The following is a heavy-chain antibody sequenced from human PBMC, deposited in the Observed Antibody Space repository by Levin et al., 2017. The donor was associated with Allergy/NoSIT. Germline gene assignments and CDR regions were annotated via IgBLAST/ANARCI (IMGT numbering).Heavy chain of an antibody. Sequence: SSVKVSCKASGYTFTGYYMHWVRQAPGQGLEWMGWINPNSGGTNYAQKFQGRVTMTRDTSISTAYMELSRLRSDDTAVYYCARADTTVVTPGSNYWGQGTLVTVSS. CDR1: GYTFTGYY. V-gene: IGHV1-2*02. D-gene: IGHD4-23*01. CDR3: ARADTTVVTPGSNY. CDR2: INPNSGGT. J-gene: IGHJ4*02.